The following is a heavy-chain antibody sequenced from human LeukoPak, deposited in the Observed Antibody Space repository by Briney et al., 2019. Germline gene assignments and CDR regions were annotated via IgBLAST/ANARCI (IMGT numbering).Heavy chain of an antibody. CDR2: ISYDGSNK. CDR1: GFTFSSYA. CDR3: ARESGGLDY. V-gene: IGHV3-30-3*01. Sequence: GGSLRLSCAASGFTFSSYAMHWVRQAPGKGLEWVAVISYDGSNKYYADSVKGRFTISRDNSKNTLYLQMNSLRAEDTAVYYCARESGGLDYWGQGTLVTVSS. D-gene: IGHD1-14*01. J-gene: IGHJ4*02.